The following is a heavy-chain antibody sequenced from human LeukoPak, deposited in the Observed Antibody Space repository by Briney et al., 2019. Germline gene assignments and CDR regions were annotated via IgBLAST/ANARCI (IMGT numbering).Heavy chain of an antibody. CDR2: IYHSGTT. Sequence: SGTLSLTCAFSGVSIISSHWWSWARQSPAKGLEWIGEIYHSGTTNYNPSLTSRVTMSVDKSKKQFSLNLSSVTAADTAVYYCATYFYGDYASYYFDRWGQGTLVTVSS. CDR1: GVSIISSHW. J-gene: IGHJ4*02. V-gene: IGHV4-4*02. D-gene: IGHD4-17*01. CDR3: ATYFYGDYASYYFDR.